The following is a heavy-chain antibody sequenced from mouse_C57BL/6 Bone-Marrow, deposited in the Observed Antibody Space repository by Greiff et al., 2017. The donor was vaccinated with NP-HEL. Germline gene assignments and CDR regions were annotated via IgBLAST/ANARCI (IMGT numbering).Heavy chain of an antibody. J-gene: IGHJ1*03. D-gene: IGHD1-1*01. CDR3: ATYGSSFYWYFDV. CDR1: GYTFTSYW. V-gene: IGHV1-69*01. Sequence: QVQLQQPGAELVMPGASVKLSCKASGYTFTSYWMHWVKQRPGQGLEWIGEIDPSDSYTNYNQKFKGKSTLTVGKSSSTAYMQLSRLTSEDSAVYYCATYGSSFYWYFDVWGRGTTITVSA. CDR2: IDPSDSYT.